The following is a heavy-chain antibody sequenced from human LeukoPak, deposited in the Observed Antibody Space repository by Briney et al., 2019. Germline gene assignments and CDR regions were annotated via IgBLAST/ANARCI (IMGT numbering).Heavy chain of an antibody. D-gene: IGHD6-19*01. CDR2: MDYSGST. Sequence: SETLSLTCTVSGGSISDYYWTWIRQSPGTGLEWIGYMDYSGSTAYNPSLKSRVTISIDTSKKQFSLELSSVTAADTAIYFCARRKRGSGGLFDYWGQGTLVTVSS. CDR3: ARRKRGSGGLFDY. V-gene: IGHV4-59*08. J-gene: IGHJ4*02. CDR1: GGSISDYY.